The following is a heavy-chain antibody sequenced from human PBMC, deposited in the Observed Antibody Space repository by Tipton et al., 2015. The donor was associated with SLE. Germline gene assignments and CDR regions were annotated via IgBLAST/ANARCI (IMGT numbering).Heavy chain of an antibody. Sequence: SLRLSCAASGFTFSSYGMSWVRQAPGKGLEWVSAISGSGGSTYYADSVKGRFTISRDNSKNTLYLQMNSLRAEDTAVYYCARGVVAGPSGFAYWGQGPLVTVSS. J-gene: IGHJ4*02. CDR3: ARGVVAGPSGFAY. CDR1: GFTFSSYG. V-gene: IGHV3-23*01. CDR2: ISGSGGST. D-gene: IGHD6-19*01.